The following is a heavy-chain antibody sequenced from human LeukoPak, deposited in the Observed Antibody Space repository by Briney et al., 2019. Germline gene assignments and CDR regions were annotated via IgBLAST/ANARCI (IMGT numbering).Heavy chain of an antibody. J-gene: IGHJ4*02. D-gene: IGHD3-22*01. Sequence: GGSLRLSCAASGFTFSDNYMTWVRQAPGKGLEWVSTVYSGGNKYYADSVKGRFTISRDNSKNTLYLQMNSLRAEDTAVYYCARDPGHYDSSGYYYVGYFDYWGQGTLVTVSS. CDR3: ARDPGHYDSSGYYYVGYFDY. V-gene: IGHV3-66*01. CDR1: GFTFSDNY. CDR2: VYSGGNK.